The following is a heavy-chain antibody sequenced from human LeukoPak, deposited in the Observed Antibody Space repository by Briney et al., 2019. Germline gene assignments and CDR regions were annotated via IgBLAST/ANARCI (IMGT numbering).Heavy chain of an antibody. Sequence: SVKVSCTASGGTFSSYAISWVRPAPGQGLEWMGRIIPILGIANYAQKFQGRVTITADKSTSTAYMELSSLRSEDTAVYYCAKNRGNWHYYYGMDVWGQGTTVTVSS. CDR1: GGTFSSYA. CDR2: IIPILGIA. CDR3: AKNRGNWHYYYGMDV. V-gene: IGHV1-69*04. J-gene: IGHJ6*02.